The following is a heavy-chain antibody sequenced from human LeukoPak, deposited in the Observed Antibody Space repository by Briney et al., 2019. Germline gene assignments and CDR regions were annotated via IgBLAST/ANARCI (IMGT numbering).Heavy chain of an antibody. D-gene: IGHD2-15*01. V-gene: IGHV3-23*01. J-gene: IGHJ4*02. CDR3: AKRSCSGGSCNFDY. CDR2: ISDSGRAT. CDR1: GFTFSNYA. Sequence: GGSLRLSCAASGFTFSNYALSWVRQAPGKGLEWVSAISDSGRATNCADSVKGRFTISRDSSRNTLYLQMNGLRAEDTAIYYCAKRSCSGGSCNFDYWGQGTLVTVSS.